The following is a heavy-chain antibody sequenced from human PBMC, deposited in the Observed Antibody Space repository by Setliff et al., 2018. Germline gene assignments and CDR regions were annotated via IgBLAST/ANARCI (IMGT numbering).Heavy chain of an antibody. D-gene: IGHD6-13*01. CDR3: ARGGLAAAATH. Sequence: SETLSLTCTVSGGSINSGVYYWGWIRQPPGKGLEWIGRIYHGGDTYYNASLKSRLTISVDTSKNQFSLKLRSVTAADTAVYYCARGGLAAAATHWGQGTLVTVSS. V-gene: IGHV4-39*01. CDR2: IYHGGDT. CDR1: GGSINSGVYY. J-gene: IGHJ4*02.